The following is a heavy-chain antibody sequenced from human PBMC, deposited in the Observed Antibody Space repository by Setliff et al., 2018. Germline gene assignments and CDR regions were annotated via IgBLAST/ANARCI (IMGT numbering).Heavy chain of an antibody. J-gene: IGHJ6*03. CDR1: GFTFSSYG. CDR2: IRYDGSNK. V-gene: IGHV3-30*02. D-gene: IGHD3-9*01. CDR3: AKDLSAERYFDWLAYYYYYMDV. Sequence: AGGSLRLSCAASGFTFSSYGMHWVRQAPGKGLEWVAFIRYDGSNKYYADSVKGRFTISRDNSKNTLYLQMNSLRAEDTAVYYCAKDLSAERYFDWLAYYYYYMDVWGKGTTVTVSS.